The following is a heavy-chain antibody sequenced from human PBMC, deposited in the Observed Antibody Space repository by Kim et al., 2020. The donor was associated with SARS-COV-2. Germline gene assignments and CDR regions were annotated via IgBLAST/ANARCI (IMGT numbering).Heavy chain of an antibody. D-gene: IGHD2-15*01. V-gene: IGHV3-23*01. J-gene: IGHJ4*02. CDR3: ARAPGRVDPFDY. Sequence: YSADTMKGRFTIARDNAKNTLYLQRNSLSAEETALYYCARAPGRVDPFDYWGQGTLVTVSS.